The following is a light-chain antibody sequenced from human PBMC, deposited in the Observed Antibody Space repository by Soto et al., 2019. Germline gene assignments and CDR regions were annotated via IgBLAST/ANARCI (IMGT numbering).Light chain of an antibody. V-gene: IGKV3-15*01. J-gene: IGKJ5*01. Sequence: EIVMTQSPATLSGSPGERATLSWGASQSVSSDLAWYHQKPGQAPRLLIYGASTRATGIPARFSGSGSGTEFTLSINSLQSADFAAYYCQQYNNWHRITFGQGTRLEIK. CDR3: QQYNNWHRIT. CDR1: QSVSSD. CDR2: GAS.